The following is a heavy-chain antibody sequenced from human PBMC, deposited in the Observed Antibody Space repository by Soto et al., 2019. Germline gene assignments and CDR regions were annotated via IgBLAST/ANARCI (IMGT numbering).Heavy chain of an antibody. CDR3: LRARSTDSRPDY. CDR1: GFTFSLYS. V-gene: IGHV3-21*01. CDR2: ITSSSTYI. J-gene: IGHJ4*02. D-gene: IGHD3-22*01. Sequence: EVQLVESGGGLVKPGGSLSLSCAASGFTFSLYSMIWVRQAPGKGLEWVASITSSSTYIYYEDSLKGRFTISRDNAKNALFLQLDSLRAEDTAVYFCLRARSTDSRPDYWGQGTLVTVSS.